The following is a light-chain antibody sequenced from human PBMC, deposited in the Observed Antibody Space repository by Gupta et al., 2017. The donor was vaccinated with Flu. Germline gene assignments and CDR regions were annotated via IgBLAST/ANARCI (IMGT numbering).Light chain of an antibody. J-gene: IGKJ1*01. V-gene: IGKV2-28*01. CDR2: LGS. CDR3: MQEIQTPPRT. Sequence: DIVMTQSPLSLPVTPGEPASISCRSSQRLLHSNGYNYLDWYLQKPGQSPQLLIYLGSNRASGGPERVRGSGSGTECTLKSSRVEAEDVGVYYCMQEIQTPPRTFGQGTKVEIK. CDR1: QRLLHSNGYNY.